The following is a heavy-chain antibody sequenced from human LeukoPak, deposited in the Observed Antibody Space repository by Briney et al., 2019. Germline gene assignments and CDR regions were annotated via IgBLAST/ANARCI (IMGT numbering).Heavy chain of an antibody. D-gene: IGHD3-3*01. CDR3: ARDQGFWSGRYYYYMDV. J-gene: IGHJ6*03. CDR1: GGTFSSYA. V-gene: IGHV1-69*13. Sequence: GASVKVSCKASGGTFSSYAISWVRQAPGQGLEWMGGIIPIFGTANYAQKFQGRVTITADESTSTAYMELSSLRSEDTAVYYCARDQGFWSGRYYYYMDVWGKGTTVTVSS. CDR2: IIPIFGTA.